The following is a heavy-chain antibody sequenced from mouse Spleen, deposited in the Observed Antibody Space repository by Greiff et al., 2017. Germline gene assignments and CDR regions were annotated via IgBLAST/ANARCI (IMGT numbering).Heavy chain of an antibody. CDR1: GFTFSSYT. CDR2: ISSGGGNT. Sequence: EVKVEESGGGLVKLGGSLKLSCAASGFTFSSYTMSWVRQTPAKRLEWVATISSGGGNTYYPDSVKGRFTISRDNARNTLYLQMSSLRSEDTAMYYCARQDGNYVSAMDYWGQGTSVTVSS. D-gene: IGHD2-1*01. V-gene: IGHV5-9*04. CDR3: ARQDGNYVSAMDY. J-gene: IGHJ4*01.